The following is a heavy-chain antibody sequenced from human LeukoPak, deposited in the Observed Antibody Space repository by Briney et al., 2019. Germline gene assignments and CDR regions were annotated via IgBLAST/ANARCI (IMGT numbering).Heavy chain of an antibody. CDR3: ARVIRLDILTGYYIDPLGY. CDR2: ISAYNGNT. D-gene: IGHD3-9*01. CDR1: GYTFTSYG. J-gene: IGHJ4*02. Sequence: ASVKVSCKASGYTFTSYGISWVRQAPGQGLEWMGWISAYNGNTNYAQKFQGRVTMTRDTSISTAYMELSRLRSDDTAVYYCARVIRLDILTGYYIDPLGYWGQGTLVTVSS. V-gene: IGHV1-18*01.